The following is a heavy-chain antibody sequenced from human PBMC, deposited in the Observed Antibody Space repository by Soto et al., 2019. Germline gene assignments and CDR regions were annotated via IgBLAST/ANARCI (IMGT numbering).Heavy chain of an antibody. Sequence: SGPTLVNPTPTLTLTCTVSGFSLTSSGVGVGWIRQPPGEALEWLALFYWNDDKRYSPSLKSRLSITRDTSKSQVVLTMTDVDPVDTATYYCAHRVGFALAGQSLAFDYWGQGILVTVSS. D-gene: IGHD6-19*01. CDR1: GFSLTSSGVG. CDR2: FYWNDDK. V-gene: IGHV2-5*01. J-gene: IGHJ4*02. CDR3: AHRVGFALAGQSLAFDY.